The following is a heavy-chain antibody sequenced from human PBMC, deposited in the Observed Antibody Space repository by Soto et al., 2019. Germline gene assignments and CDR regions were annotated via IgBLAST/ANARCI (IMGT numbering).Heavy chain of an antibody. CDR3: ARAPYSSGWYDYYYGIDV. CDR2: ITSGSTI. D-gene: IGHD6-19*01. J-gene: IGHJ6*02. V-gene: IGHV3-11*01. Sequence: QVQLVESGGGLVKPGGSLRLSCAASGFTFSDYYMSWIRQAPGKGLEWVSYITSGSTIYYADSVKGRFTISRDNVKNSLYLQMTSLRAEDTAVYYCARAPYSSGWYDYYYGIDVWGQGTTVTVSS. CDR1: GFTFSDYY.